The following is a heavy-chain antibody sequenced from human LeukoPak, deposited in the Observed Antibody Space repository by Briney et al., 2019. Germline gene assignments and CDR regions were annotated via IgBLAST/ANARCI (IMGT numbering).Heavy chain of an antibody. CDR2: ISAYNGNT. Sequence: ASVKVSCKASGYTLTAYYIYWVRQAPGQGLEWMGWISAYNGNTNYAQKLQGRVTMTTDTSTSTAYMELRSLRSDDTAVYYCARVFARSGEIRGSYYYYWGQGTLVTVSS. J-gene: IGHJ4*02. D-gene: IGHD1-26*01. CDR1: GYTLTAYY. CDR3: ARVFARSGEIRGSYYYY. V-gene: IGHV1-18*04.